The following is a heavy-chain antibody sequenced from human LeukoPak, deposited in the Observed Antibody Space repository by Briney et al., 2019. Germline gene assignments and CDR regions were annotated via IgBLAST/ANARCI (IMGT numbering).Heavy chain of an antibody. Sequence: GGSLRLSCAASGFTFSSYSMNWVRQAPGKGLEWVSSISSSSSYIYYADSVKGRFTISRDNAKNSLYLQMNSLRAEDTAVYYCARHGGGNRPDFDYWGQGTLVTVSS. CDR1: GFTFSSYS. CDR3: ARHGGGNRPDFDY. J-gene: IGHJ4*02. CDR2: ISSSSSYI. V-gene: IGHV3-21*01. D-gene: IGHD6-25*01.